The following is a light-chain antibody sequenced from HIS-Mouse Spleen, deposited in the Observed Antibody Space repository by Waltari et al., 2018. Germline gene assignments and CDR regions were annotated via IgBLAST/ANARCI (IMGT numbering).Light chain of an antibody. CDR1: SSNIGSTY. Sequence: QSVLTQPPSASGTPGQRVTISCSGSSSNIGSTYVYWYQQLPGTAPKPLIYRTKSRPPGCPNRFSGCKSGTSASLAISGLRSEDEADYYCAAWDDSLSGHVVFGGGTKLTVL. V-gene: IGLV1-47*01. CDR3: AAWDDSLSGHVV. J-gene: IGLJ2*01. CDR2: RTK.